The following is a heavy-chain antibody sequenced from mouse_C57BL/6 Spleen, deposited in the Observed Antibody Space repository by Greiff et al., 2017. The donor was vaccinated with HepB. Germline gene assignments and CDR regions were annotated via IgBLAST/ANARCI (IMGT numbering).Heavy chain of an antibody. D-gene: IGHD1-1*01. CDR2: IDPSDSYT. CDR1: GYTFTSYW. Sequence: QVQLQQPGTELVKPGASVKLSCKASGYTFTSYWMHWVKQRPGQGLEWIGEIDPSDSYTNYNQKFKGKSTLTVDKSSSTAYMQLSSLTSEDSAVYYCASPVKGFDYWGQGTTLTVSS. CDR3: ASPVKGFDY. J-gene: IGHJ2*01. V-gene: IGHV1-69*01.